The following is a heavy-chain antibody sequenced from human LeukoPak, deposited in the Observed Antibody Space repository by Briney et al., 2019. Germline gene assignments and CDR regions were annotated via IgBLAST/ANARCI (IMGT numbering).Heavy chain of an antibody. CDR2: ISGSGDST. Sequence: GGSLRLSCVAPGFISSTYAMSWVRQAPGKGLEWVSAISGSGDSTYYAASVKGRFTISRDNSKNTLTLQMNSLRAEDTAVYYCAAGWRNYDGSDYPFDYWGQGTLVTVSS. CDR3: AAGWRNYDGSDYPFDY. V-gene: IGHV3-23*01. CDR1: GFISSTYA. J-gene: IGHJ4*02. D-gene: IGHD3-22*01.